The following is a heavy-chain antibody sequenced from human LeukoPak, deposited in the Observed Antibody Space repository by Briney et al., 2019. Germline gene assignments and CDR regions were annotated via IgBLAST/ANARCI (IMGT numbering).Heavy chain of an antibody. CDR2: INWNGDNT. D-gene: IGHD6-19*01. CDR1: GFTFDDYG. Sequence: PGGSLRLSCAASGFTFDDYGMIWVRQAPGKGLEWVSGINWNGDNTNYADSLKGRFTISRDNAKNSLSLRMNSLSAEDTAVYYCATGYSSGWYFYFQHWGQGSLVSVSS. V-gene: IGHV3-20*04. J-gene: IGHJ1*01. CDR3: ATGYSSGWYFYFQH.